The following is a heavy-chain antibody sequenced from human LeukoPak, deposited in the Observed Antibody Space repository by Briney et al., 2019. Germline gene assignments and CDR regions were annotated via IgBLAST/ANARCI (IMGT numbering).Heavy chain of an antibody. CDR1: GASISSFY. J-gene: IGHJ5*02. D-gene: IGHD1-7*01. CDR3: ARAGPRANFRRDIQRGWFDP. Sequence: SETLSLTCTVSGASISSFYWSWIRQPPGKGLEWIGYIYYTGSTKYNPSLQSRVTISVDTSKNQFSLQLSSVTTADTAVYYCARAGPRANFRRDIQRGWFDPWGQGTLVTVSS. V-gene: IGHV4-59*01. CDR2: IYYTGST.